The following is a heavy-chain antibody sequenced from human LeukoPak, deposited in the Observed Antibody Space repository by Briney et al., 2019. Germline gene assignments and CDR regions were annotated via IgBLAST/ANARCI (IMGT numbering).Heavy chain of an antibody. CDR2: ITISGSTI. Sequence: PGGSLRLSCAASGFTFTSYEMNWVRQAPGKGLEWVSYITISGSTIYYADSVKGRFTISRDNAKNSLYLQMNSLRAEDTAVHYCARATSFDYWGQGTLVTVSS. CDR1: GFTFTSYE. V-gene: IGHV3-48*03. J-gene: IGHJ4*02. CDR3: ARATSFDY.